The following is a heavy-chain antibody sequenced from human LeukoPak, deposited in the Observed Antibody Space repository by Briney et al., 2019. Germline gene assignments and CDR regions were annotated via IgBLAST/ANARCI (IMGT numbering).Heavy chain of an antibody. D-gene: IGHD7-27*01. CDR3: AAWGLHNY. J-gene: IGHJ4*02. Sequence: GGPLRLSCAAPGFAFRDYWMNWVGQAQGKGLEWVANINLGGSVISYVDSVKGRCTASRDNAENSLSLQMNSLRAEDTAVYYCAAWGLHNYWGQGTLVTVSS. V-gene: IGHV3-7*01. CDR2: INLGGSVI. CDR1: GFAFRDYW.